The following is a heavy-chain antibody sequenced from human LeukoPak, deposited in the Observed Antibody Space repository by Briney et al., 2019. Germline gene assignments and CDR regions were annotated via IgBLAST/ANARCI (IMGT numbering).Heavy chain of an antibody. CDR3: ASSTIGSGDDAFDI. CDR1: GYTFTGYY. D-gene: IGHD3-10*01. CDR2: INPNSGGT. Sequence: ASVKVSCKASGYTFTGYYMHWVRQAPGQGLEWVGWINPNSGGTNYAQKFQGRVTMTRDTSISTAYMELSRLRSDDTAVYYCASSTIGSGDDAFDIWGQGTMVTVSS. V-gene: IGHV1-2*02. J-gene: IGHJ3*02.